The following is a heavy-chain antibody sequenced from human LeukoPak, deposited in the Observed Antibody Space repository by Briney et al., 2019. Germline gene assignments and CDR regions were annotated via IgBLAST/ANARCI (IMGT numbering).Heavy chain of an antibody. J-gene: IGHJ4*02. V-gene: IGHV4-61*02. CDR3: ARGLYYDFWSGYPYFDY. CDR2: IYTSGST. CDR1: GGSISSGSYY. Sequence: SETLSLTCTVSGGSISSGSYYWSWIRQPAGKGLEWIGRIYTSGSTNYNPSLKSRVTISVDTSKNQFSLKLSPVTAADTAVYYCARGLYYDFWSGYPYFDYWGQGTLVTVSS. D-gene: IGHD3-3*01.